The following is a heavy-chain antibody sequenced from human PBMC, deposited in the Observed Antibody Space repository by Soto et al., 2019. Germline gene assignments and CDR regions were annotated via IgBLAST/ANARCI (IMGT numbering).Heavy chain of an antibody. CDR1: GFTFSAYW. CDR2: IKHDGSEK. Sequence: PGGSLRLSCAASGFTFSAYWMGWVRQTPGKGLEWVANIKHDGSEKYYVDSVKGRFTISRDNAKNSLFLEMNSLRAEDTAVFYCAIITRGFSMDVWGQGTTVTVSS. D-gene: IGHD1-20*01. V-gene: IGHV3-7*01. J-gene: IGHJ6*02. CDR3: AIITRGFSMDV.